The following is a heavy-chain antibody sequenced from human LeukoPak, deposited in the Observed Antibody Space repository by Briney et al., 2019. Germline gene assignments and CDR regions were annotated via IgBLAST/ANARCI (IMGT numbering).Heavy chain of an antibody. Sequence: ASVKVSCKVSGYTLTELSMHWVRQAPGKGLEWMGGFDPEDGETIYAQKFQGRVTMTEDTSTDTAYMELSSLRSEDTAVYYCARGDDISTGSPPYYYYYMDVWGKGTTVTVSS. V-gene: IGHV1-24*01. J-gene: IGHJ6*03. D-gene: IGHD3-9*01. CDR3: ARGDDISTGSPPYYYYYMDV. CDR1: GYTLTELS. CDR2: FDPEDGET.